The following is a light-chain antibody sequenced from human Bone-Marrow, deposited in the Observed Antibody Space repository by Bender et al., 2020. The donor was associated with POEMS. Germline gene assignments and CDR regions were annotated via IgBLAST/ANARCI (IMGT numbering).Light chain of an antibody. J-gene: IGLJ2*01. CDR2: YDD. Sequence: QSVVTQPPSLSEAPRQRVTISCSGSSSNIGNHGVNWYQQLPGEAPKLLIYYDDLLTPGVSDRFSASKSGTSASLAISELHSEDDAVYYCTGGDDRLSGCVFGGGSRLTVL. V-gene: IGLV1-36*01. CDR3: TGGDDRLSGCV. CDR1: SSNIGNHG.